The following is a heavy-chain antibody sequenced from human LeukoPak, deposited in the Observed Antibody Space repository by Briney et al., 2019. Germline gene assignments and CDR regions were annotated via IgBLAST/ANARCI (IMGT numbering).Heavy chain of an antibody. CDR2: IYHNGNA. J-gene: IGHJ4*02. D-gene: IGHD5-18*01. Sequence: SETLSLTCAVSGGSISSGGYSWSWIRQPPGKGLEWIGYIYHNGNAYYSPSLKSRVTISVDRSKNQLSLKLSSVTAADTAMYYCASGGYSYGFDYWGQGTLVTVSS. CDR3: ASGGYSYGFDY. CDR1: GGSISSGGYS. V-gene: IGHV4-30-2*01.